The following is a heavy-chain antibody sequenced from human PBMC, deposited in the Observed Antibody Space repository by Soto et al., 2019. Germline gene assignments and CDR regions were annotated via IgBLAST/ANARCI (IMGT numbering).Heavy chain of an antibody. CDR2: IYYSGST. CDR1: GGSISRYY. J-gene: IGHJ4*02. CDR3: ARDNYFDY. V-gene: IGHV4-59*01. Sequence: SETLSLTCTVSGGSISRYYWSWIRQPPGRKLEWIGSIYYSGSTNYNPSLKSRVTMSVDTSKNQFSLKLSSVTAADTAVYYCARDNYFDYWGQGTLVTAPQ.